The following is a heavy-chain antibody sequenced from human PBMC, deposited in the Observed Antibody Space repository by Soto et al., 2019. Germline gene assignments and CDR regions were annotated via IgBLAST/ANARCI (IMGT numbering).Heavy chain of an antibody. CDR3: ASAVDYDFWSGTTHYGMDV. Sequence: GGSLRLSCAASGLTFSNYWMHWVRQAPGQGLVWVSRISNDGTITDYADSVKGRFTVSRDNAKNTQSLQMDSLRSEDTAVYFCASAVDYDFWSGTTHYGMDVWGQRTTVTVSS. J-gene: IGHJ6*02. CDR1: GLTFSNYW. CDR2: ISNDGTIT. V-gene: IGHV3-74*01. D-gene: IGHD3-3*01.